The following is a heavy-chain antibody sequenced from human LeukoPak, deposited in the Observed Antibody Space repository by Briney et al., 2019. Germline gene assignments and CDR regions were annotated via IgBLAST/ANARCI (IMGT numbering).Heavy chain of an antibody. V-gene: IGHV1-24*01. CDR1: GYTLTELS. Sequence: ASVTVSCKVSGYTLTELSMHWVRQAPGKGLEWMGGFDPEDGETIYAQRFQGRVTMTEDTSTDTAYMELSSLRSEDTAVYYCARGGPAARLITFGGVTDYWGQGTLVTVSS. CDR3: ARGGPAARLITFGGVTDY. D-gene: IGHD3-16*01. J-gene: IGHJ4*02. CDR2: FDPEDGET.